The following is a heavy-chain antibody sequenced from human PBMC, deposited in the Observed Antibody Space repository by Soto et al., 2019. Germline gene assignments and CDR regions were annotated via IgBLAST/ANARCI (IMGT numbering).Heavy chain of an antibody. CDR3: ARDKDCSSTSCYNAFDI. CDR1: VFTFSTYA. Sequence: GWSLRLSCASSVFTFSTYAMHWVRQAPGKGLEWVAVISYDGTNQYHADSVRGRFTISRDNSKNTLYLQVNSLRAEDTAVYYCARDKDCSSTSCYNAFDIWGQGTMVTVSS. CDR2: ISYDGTNQ. J-gene: IGHJ3*02. D-gene: IGHD2-2*02. V-gene: IGHV3-30-3*01.